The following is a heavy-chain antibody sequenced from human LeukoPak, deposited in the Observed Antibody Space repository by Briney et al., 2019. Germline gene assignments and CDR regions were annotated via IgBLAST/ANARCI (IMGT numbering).Heavy chain of an antibody. D-gene: IGHD2-15*01. CDR3: ARRLIGYCSGGSCYSGNFQH. J-gene: IGHJ1*01. Sequence: SETLSLTCAVSGGSISSSNWWSWVRQPPGKGLEWIGEINHSGSTNYNPSPKSRVTISVDTSKNQFSLKLSSVTAADTAVYYCARRLIGYCSGGSCYSGNFQHWGQGTLVTVSS. CDR2: INHSGST. CDR1: GGSISSSNW. V-gene: IGHV4-4*02.